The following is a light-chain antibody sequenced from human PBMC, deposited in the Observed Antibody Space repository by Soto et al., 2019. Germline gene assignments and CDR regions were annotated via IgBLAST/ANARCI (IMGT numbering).Light chain of an antibody. CDR2: TAS. CDR1: QGINTY. Sequence: DIQLTQSPSFLSASVGDRVTITCRASQGINTYLSWYQQKPGKVPKLLIYTASTLQSGVPSRFSGSGSGTEFTLTISSLQPEDFATYYCQLLNSYPLTFGGGTKVEIK. CDR3: QLLNSYPLT. J-gene: IGKJ4*01. V-gene: IGKV1-9*01.